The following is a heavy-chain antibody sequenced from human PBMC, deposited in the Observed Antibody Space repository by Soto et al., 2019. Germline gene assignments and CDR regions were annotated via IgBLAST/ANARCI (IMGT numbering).Heavy chain of an antibody. CDR2: ISAYNGNT. D-gene: IGHD1-26*01. CDR3: ARDNRSYSPGWFDP. V-gene: IGHV1-18*01. J-gene: IGHJ5*02. CDR1: GYTFTSYG. Sequence: QVQLVQSGAEVKKPGASVKVSCKASGYTFTSYGISWVRQAPGQGLEWMGWISAYNGNTNYAQKLQGRVTMTTDTATTTADMELRSLRSDDTAVYYCARDNRSYSPGWFDPWGQGTLVTVSS.